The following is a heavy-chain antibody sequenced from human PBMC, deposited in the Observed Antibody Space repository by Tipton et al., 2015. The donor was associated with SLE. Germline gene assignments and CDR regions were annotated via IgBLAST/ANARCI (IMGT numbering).Heavy chain of an antibody. J-gene: IGHJ1*01. CDR3: ARVMTTVTTSFQH. V-gene: IGHV3-23*01. D-gene: IGHD4-17*01. CDR2: ISGSGGST. CDR1: GFTFSSYA. Sequence: SLRLSCAASGFTFSSYAMSWVRQAPGKGLEWVSAISGSGGSTYYADSVKGRFTISRDNAKNSLYLQMNSLRAEDTAVYYCARVMTTVTTSFQHWGQGTLVTVSS.